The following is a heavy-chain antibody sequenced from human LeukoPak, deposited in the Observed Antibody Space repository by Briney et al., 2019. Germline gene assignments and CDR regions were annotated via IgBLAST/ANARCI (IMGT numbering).Heavy chain of an antibody. Sequence: PGGSLRLSCAASGFTFSSYGMHWVRQAPGKGLEWVAVISYDGSNKYYADSVKGRFTISRDNSKNTLYLQMNSLRAEDTSVYYCAKDVELGYYDSSGSFSYWGQGTLVTVSS. J-gene: IGHJ4*02. CDR3: AKDVELGYYDSSGSFSY. CDR1: GFTFSSYG. V-gene: IGHV3-30*18. CDR2: ISYDGSNK. D-gene: IGHD3-22*01.